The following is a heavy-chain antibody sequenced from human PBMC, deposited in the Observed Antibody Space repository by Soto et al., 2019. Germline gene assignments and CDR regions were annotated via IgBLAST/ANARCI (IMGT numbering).Heavy chain of an antibody. J-gene: IGHJ4*02. CDR1: GFTLSGYS. V-gene: IGHV3-48*01. D-gene: IGHD6-13*01. CDR3: ARDGAGGIPEY. Sequence: EVQLVESGGGLVQPGGSLRLSCVASGFTLSGYSMNWVRQAPGKGLEWVSYISRSSTTIYYADSVKGRFTISRDNAENSLYLQMNGLRAEDTAVYYCARDGAGGIPEYWGQGTRVTVSP. CDR2: ISRSSTTI.